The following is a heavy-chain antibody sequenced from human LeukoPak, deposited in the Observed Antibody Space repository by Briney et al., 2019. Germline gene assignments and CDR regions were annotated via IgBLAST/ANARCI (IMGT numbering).Heavy chain of an antibody. J-gene: IGHJ6*02. CDR1: GGSISSYY. CDR3: ARLTPRYYYYGMDV. Sequence: SETLSLTCTVSGGSISSYYWSWIRQPSGKGLEWIGYIYYSGSTNYNPSLKSRVTISVDTSKNQFSLKLSSVTAADTAVYYCARLTPRYYYYGMDVWGQGTTVTVSS. CDR2: IYYSGST. V-gene: IGHV4-59*01.